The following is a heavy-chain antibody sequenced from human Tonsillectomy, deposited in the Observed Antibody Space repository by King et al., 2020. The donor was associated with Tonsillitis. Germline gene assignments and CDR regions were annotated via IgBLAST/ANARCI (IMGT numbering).Heavy chain of an antibody. J-gene: IGHJ4*02. CDR3: ARDGRIDY. CDR1: GFTFSNYA. V-gene: IGHV3-30-3*01. CDR2: ISYDGSKK. Sequence: VQLVESGGGVVQPGRSLRLSCAVSGFTFSNYAMHWVRQAPGKGLEWVAVISYDGSKKYYADSVEGRFIISRNNSKDTLHLQMNSLRGEDNAVYFCARDGRIDYWGQGTLVTVSS.